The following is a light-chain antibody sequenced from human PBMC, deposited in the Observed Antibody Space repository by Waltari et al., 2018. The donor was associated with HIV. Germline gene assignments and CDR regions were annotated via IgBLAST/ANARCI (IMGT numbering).Light chain of an antibody. CDR1: SSDIGGYDY. CDR3: SSYTSTSTNVI. J-gene: IGLJ2*01. CDR2: DVS. Sequence: QSTLTQPASVSGSPGQSIPISCPGTSSDIGGYDYVSWYQQHPGKAPKLMIYDVSNRPSGVSSRFSGSKSGNTASLTISGLQAEDEADYYCSSYTSTSTNVIFGGGTKLTV. V-gene: IGLV2-14*03.